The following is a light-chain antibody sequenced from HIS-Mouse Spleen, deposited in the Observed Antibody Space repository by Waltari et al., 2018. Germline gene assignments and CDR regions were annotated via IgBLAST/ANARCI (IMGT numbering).Light chain of an antibody. CDR3: YSYAGSSTLV. V-gene: IGLV2-23*01. CDR2: EGS. CDR1: SSDVGIYNL. J-gene: IGLJ3*02. Sequence: QSALTQPASVSGSPGQSITISCTGTSSDVGIYNLVSWYQQHPGKAPKLMIYEGSKRPSGVSNRFSGSKSGNTASLTISGLQAEDEADYYCYSYAGSSTLVFGGGTKLTVL.